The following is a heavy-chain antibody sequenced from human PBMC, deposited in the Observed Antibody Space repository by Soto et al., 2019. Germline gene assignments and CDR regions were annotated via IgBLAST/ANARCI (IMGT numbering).Heavy chain of an antibody. J-gene: IGHJ4*02. CDR3: ARGGIAAAGVLSANFDY. CDR1: GGSISSYY. Sequence: QVRLQESGPGLVKPSETLSLTCTVSGGSISSYYWSWIRQPPGKGLEWIGYIYYSGSTNYNPSLKSRVPISVXXSXNXSSLKLSSVTAADTAVYYCARGGIAAAGVLSANFDYWGQGTLVTVSS. V-gene: IGHV4-59*01. CDR2: IYYSGST. D-gene: IGHD6-13*01.